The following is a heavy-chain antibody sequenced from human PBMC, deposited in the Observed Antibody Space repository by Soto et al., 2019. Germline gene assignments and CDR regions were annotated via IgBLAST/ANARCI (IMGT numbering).Heavy chain of an antibody. CDR2: ISFDGSNK. CDR1: GFTFSRYG. Sequence: GGSLRLSCAASGFTFSRYGMHWVRQAPGKGLEWVALISFDGSNKYYADSVKGRFTISRDNSKNTLYLQMNSLRTEDTALYYCAKGHDFGDLFDHWGQGTLVTVSS. V-gene: IGHV3-30*18. CDR3: AKGHDFGDLFDH. J-gene: IGHJ4*02. D-gene: IGHD4-17*01.